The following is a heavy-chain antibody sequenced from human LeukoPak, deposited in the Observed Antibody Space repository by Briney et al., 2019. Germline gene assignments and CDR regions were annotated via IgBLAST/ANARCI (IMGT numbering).Heavy chain of an antibody. J-gene: IGHJ4*02. CDR1: GYTFTGYY. CDR3: ARESIGRIAVAGGPFDY. V-gene: IGHV1-2*02. Sequence: XXSCXASGYTFTGYYMHWVRQGPGQGLEWMGWINPNSGGTNYAQKFQGRVTMTRDTSISTAYMELSRLRSDDTAVYYCARESIGRIAVAGGPFDYWGQGTLVTVSS. D-gene: IGHD6-19*01. CDR2: INPNSGGT.